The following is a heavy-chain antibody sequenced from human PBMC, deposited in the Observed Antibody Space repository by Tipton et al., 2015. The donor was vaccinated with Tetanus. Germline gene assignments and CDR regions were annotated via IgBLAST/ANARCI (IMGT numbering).Heavy chain of an antibody. CDR1: GGSISSADYY. CDR2: VSDSGST. Sequence: TLSLTCTVSGGSISSADYYWSWIRQPPGKGLEWIGYVSDSGSTYSNPSLRSRIIISVDTSKNQFSLILSSVTAADAAVYYCARATPSGSYFVRYYSMDAWGQGTTVTVSS. J-gene: IGHJ6*02. V-gene: IGHV4-30-4*01. D-gene: IGHD3-22*01. CDR3: ARATPSGSYFVRYYSMDA.